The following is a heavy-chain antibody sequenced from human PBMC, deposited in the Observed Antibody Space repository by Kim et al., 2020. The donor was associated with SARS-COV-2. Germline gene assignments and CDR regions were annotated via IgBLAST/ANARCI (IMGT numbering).Heavy chain of an antibody. CDR3: ATQPAAIREYWFDP. Sequence: ASVKVSCKVSGYTLTELSMHWVRQAPGKGLEWMGGFDPEDGATIYAQKFQGRVTMTEDTSTDTAYMELSSLRSEDTAVYYCATQPAAIREYWFDPWGQGTLVTVSS. CDR1: GYTLTELS. V-gene: IGHV1-24*01. J-gene: IGHJ5*02. CDR2: FDPEDGAT. D-gene: IGHD2-2*01.